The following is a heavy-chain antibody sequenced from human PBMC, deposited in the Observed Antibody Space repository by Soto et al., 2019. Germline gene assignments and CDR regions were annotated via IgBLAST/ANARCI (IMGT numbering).Heavy chain of an antibody. CDR1: GYTFISYG. J-gene: IGHJ3*02. Sequence: HVQLVQSGAEVKKPGASLKVSCKASGYTFISYGVSWVRQATGQGLEWLGWISPYNGNTNYAQKFQGRITMTTDTTTRTVYMDLRSLRTADTPVYYGARDQTKWLTDAFDIWGQGTMVVVSS. V-gene: IGHV1-18*01. CDR3: ARDQTKWLTDAFDI. D-gene: IGHD5-12*01. CDR2: ISPYNGNT.